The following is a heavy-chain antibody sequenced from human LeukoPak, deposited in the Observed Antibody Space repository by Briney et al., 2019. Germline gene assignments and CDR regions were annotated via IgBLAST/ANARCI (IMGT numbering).Heavy chain of an antibody. J-gene: IGHJ4*02. Sequence: GGSLRLSCAASGFTFSSYAMSWVRQAPGKGLEWVSAITGSGGNTYYADSVKGRFTISRDNSKNTPYLQMNSLRAEDTAVYYCARDDVAYCGSDCYWGAYWGQGTLVTVSS. CDR3: ARDDVAYCGSDCYWGAY. CDR2: ITGSGGNT. V-gene: IGHV3-23*01. CDR1: GFTFSSYA. D-gene: IGHD2-21*02.